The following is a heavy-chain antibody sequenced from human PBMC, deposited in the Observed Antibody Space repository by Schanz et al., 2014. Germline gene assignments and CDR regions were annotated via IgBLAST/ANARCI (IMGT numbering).Heavy chain of an antibody. J-gene: IGHJ5*02. CDR1: GFTFSSYA. CDR3: AKDQLANYRGSGYNWFDP. V-gene: IGHV3-30*04. D-gene: IGHD3-10*01. CDR2: ISYDGGHK. Sequence: QVQLVESGGGVVQPGRSLRLSCAASGFTFSSYAMHWVRQAPGRGLQWVALISYDGGHKYYADSVKGRFTISRDNSKNTLFLQMNSLRAEDTAVYYCAKDQLANYRGSGYNWFDPWGQGTLVTVSS.